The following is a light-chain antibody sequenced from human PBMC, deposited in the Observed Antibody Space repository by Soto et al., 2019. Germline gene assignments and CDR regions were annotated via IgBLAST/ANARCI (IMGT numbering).Light chain of an antibody. J-gene: IGKJ5*01. CDR2: DAS. CDR1: LTIISW. Sequence: DIKMTQYTSSVSASVVDRVIITCRASLTIISWVAWYQQIPGKAPKLLIYDASILQTGVPSRFSGSGSGTDFTLTINSLQPEDFATYYCQQAKSFPINFGQGTRLEIK. CDR3: QQAKSFPIN. V-gene: IGKV1-12*01.